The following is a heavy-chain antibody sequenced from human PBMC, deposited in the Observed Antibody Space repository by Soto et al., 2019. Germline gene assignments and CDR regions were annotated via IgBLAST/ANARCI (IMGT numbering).Heavy chain of an antibody. J-gene: IGHJ6*02. Sequence: ASVKVSCKASGDTFSRYGISWVRQAPGQGLEWMGWISGYNGDTNYAQKFQDRVSMTIDTSTATAYMELRSLTSDDTAIYYCAKNGQPPYYYYGLDVWGQASKVTAP. D-gene: IGHD2-8*01. V-gene: IGHV1-18*01. CDR1: GDTFSRYG. CDR2: ISGYNGDT. CDR3: AKNGQPPYYYYGLDV.